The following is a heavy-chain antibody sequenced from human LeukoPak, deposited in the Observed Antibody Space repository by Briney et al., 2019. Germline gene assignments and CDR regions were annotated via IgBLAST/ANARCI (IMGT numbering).Heavy chain of an antibody. V-gene: IGHV3-7*01. J-gene: IGHJ6*03. CDR3: ARESNYYYYMDV. CDR1: GFTISSYW. CDR2: IKQDGSEK. Sequence: GGSLRLSCAASGFTISSYWMSWVRQAPGKGLEWVANIKQDGSEKYYVDSVKGRFTTSRDNAKNSLYLQMNSLRAEDTAVYYCARESNYYYYMDVRGKGTTVTVSS.